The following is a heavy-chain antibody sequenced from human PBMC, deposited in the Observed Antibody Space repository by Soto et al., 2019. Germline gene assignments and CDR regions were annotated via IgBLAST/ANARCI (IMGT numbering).Heavy chain of an antibody. CDR3: ARHGVGSFWYFDI. CDR2: ISADNGKT. J-gene: IGHJ2*01. CDR1: GNTFMSYG. D-gene: IGHD1-26*01. V-gene: IGHV1-18*01. Sequence: QVQLVQSGGEVKKPGASVKVSCKASGNTFMSYGFSWVRQAPGQGLAWRGWISADNGKTDYAQRVQERVIMTSDTVTSTYYMELTSLTSDDTAVYFCARHGVGSFWYFDIWGRGTLVSVSS.